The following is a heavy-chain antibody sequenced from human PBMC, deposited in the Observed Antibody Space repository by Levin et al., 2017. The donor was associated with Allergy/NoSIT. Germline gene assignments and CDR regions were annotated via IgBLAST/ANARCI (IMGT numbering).Heavy chain of an antibody. D-gene: IGHD6-19*01. CDR2: IYFRGAT. CDR1: GGSISSKTYY. Sequence: RASETLSLTCSVSGGSISSKTYYWVWIRQPPGRGLEWIGSIYFRGATYYNPSLKSRATISVDTSKNHFSLQLTSLTAADTAVYYCANEYPPPGGIAVAGTFLNWGRGTLVTVSS. CDR3: ANEYPPPGGIAVAGTFLN. V-gene: IGHV4-39*07. J-gene: IGHJ4*02.